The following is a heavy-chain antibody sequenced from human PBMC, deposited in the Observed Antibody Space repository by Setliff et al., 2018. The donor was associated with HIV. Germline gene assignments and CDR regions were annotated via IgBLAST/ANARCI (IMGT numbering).Heavy chain of an antibody. J-gene: IGHJ6*03. CDR2: ISSDGSDK. Sequence: GGSLRLSCAASGFAFRNYIFHWVRQAPGKGLEWVAIISSDGSDKNYADSVKGRFTVSRDNSKSTLFLQMSSLRTEDTALYYCARDSDVAVGHDYMDVWGKGTTVTVSS. D-gene: IGHD6-19*01. V-gene: IGHV3-30*15. CDR3: ARDSDVAVGHDYMDV. CDR1: GFAFRNYI.